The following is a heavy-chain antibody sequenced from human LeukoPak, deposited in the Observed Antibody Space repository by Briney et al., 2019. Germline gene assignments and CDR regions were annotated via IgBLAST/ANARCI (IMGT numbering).Heavy chain of an antibody. CDR2: ISSDGSVT. CDR1: GFSFTNYW. CDR3: VRGSLRLPRSTPDY. V-gene: IGHV3-74*03. J-gene: IGHJ4*02. D-gene: IGHD2-21*02. Sequence: AGGSLRLACAVSGFSFTNYWMHWVRQDPGKGLVCVSYISSDGSVTKYADSVKGRFTISRDNAVNTLYLQMNSLRVEGTAVYYCVRGSLRLPRSTPDYWGQGTLVTVSS.